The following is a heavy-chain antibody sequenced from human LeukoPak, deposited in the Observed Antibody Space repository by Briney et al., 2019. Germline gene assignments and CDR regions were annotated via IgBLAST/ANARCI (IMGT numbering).Heavy chain of an antibody. CDR3: ARDKLIGYANGFYTH. CDR2: TYYRSKWFY. J-gene: IGHJ4*02. D-gene: IGHD3-3*01. CDR1: GDSVSNDSAA. Sequence: SQTLSLTCAMFGDSVSNDSAAWNWIRQSPSRGVEWLGRTYYRSKWFYDVAVSVKSRITINPESSKNQFSLPLNSVTPEDTVLCYCARDKLIGYANGFYTHWGQGTLVTVSS. V-gene: IGHV6-1*01.